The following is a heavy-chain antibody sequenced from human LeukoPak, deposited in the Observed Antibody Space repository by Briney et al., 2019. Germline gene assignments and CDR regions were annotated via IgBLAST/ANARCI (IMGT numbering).Heavy chain of an antibody. J-gene: IGHJ3*02. V-gene: IGHV4-61*02. CDR1: GGSISSGSYY. Sequence: PSQTLSLTCTVSGGSISSGSYYWNWIRQPAGKGLEWIGRIYTSGSTNYNPSLKSRVTISVDTSKNQFSLKLSSVTAADTAVYYCAREQGDAFDIWGQGTMVTVSS. CDR3: AREQGDAFDI. CDR2: IYTSGST.